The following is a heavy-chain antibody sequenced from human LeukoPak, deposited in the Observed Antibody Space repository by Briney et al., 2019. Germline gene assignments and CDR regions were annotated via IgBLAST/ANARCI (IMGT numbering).Heavy chain of an antibody. V-gene: IGHV3-30*04. Sequence: PGGSLRLSCAASGFTFSSYAMPWVRQAPGKGLEWVAVISYDGSNKYYADSVKGRFTISRDNSKNTLYLQMNSLRAEDTAVYYCAKGLGWLVDYWGQGTLVTVSS. CDR2: ISYDGSNK. CDR3: AKGLGWLVDY. D-gene: IGHD5-24*01. CDR1: GFTFSSYA. J-gene: IGHJ4*02.